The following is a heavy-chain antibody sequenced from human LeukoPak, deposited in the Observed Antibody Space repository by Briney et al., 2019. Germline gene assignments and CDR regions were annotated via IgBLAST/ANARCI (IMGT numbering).Heavy chain of an antibody. D-gene: IGHD3-16*01. J-gene: IGHJ4*02. V-gene: IGHV3-48*03. CDR1: GFTFSSYE. Sequence: SGGSLRLSCAASGFTFSSYEMSWVRQAPGEGLERVSYISSIVSTIYYADSVKGRFTISRDNAKHSLYLQMNSLRAEDTAVYYCARDHPYPWGSVIDYWGQGTLVTVSS. CDR2: ISSIVSTI. CDR3: ARDHPYPWGSVIDY.